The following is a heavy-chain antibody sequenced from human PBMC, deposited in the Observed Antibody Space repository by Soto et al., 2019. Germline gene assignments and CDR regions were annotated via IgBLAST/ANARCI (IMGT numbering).Heavy chain of an antibody. Sequence: PGESLKISGKGSGYSFTIYCIGWVLQMPWKGLEWMGIIYPGDSDTRYSPSFQGQVTISADKSISTAYLQWSSLKASDTAMYYCARHPYCTNGVCYHEPVDVWGQGTTVTVSS. CDR1: GYSFTIYC. CDR2: IYPGDSDT. CDR3: ARHPYCTNGVCYHEPVDV. J-gene: IGHJ6*02. D-gene: IGHD2-8*01. V-gene: IGHV5-51*01.